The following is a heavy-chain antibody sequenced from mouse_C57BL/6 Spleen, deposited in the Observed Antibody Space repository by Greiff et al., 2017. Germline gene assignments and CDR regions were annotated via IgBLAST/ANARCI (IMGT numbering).Heavy chain of an antibody. CDR3: TRDYGSSHWYFDV. CDR2: IDPETGGT. D-gene: IGHD1-1*01. CDR1: GYTFTDYE. V-gene: IGHV1-15*01. J-gene: IGHJ1*03. Sequence: QVHVNQSGAELVRPGASVTLSCKASGYTFTDYEMHWVKQTPVHGLEWIGAIDPETGGTAYNQKFKGKAILTADKSSSTAYMELRSLTSEDSAVYYCTRDYGSSHWYFDVWGTGTTVTVSS.